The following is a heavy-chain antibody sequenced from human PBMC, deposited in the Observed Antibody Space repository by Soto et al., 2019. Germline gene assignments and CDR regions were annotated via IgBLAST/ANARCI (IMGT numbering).Heavy chain of an antibody. CDR1: GFSVNTHV. Sequence: QVQLVESGGGVVQPGRSLRLSCAASGFSVNTHVMQWIRQAPGKGLEWVAVLWYDGSREYYADSVKGRFTISRDNSKNMMYLQMDNLRVEDTAVYYCARVPRFDTWYFDYWGQGTLATVSS. J-gene: IGHJ4*02. CDR2: LWYDGSRE. CDR3: ARVPRFDTWYFDY. D-gene: IGHD2-2*02. V-gene: IGHV3-33*01.